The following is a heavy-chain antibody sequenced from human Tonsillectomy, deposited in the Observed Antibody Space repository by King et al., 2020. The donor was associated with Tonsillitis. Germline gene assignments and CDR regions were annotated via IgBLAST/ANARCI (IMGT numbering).Heavy chain of an antibody. D-gene: IGHD3-10*01. J-gene: IGHJ2*01. CDR3: AHSREGFGEGGYFDL. CDR1: GFSLTTSGVG. V-gene: IGHV2-5*01. CDR2: IYWNDDE. Sequence: ITLKESGPTLVKPTQTLTLTCTFSGFSLTTSGVGVGWIRQPPGKALEWLALIYWNDDERFSPSLKSRLTIKKDTSKNQVVLTMTNMDHVDTATYSCAHSREGFGEGGYFDLWGRGTLVTVSS.